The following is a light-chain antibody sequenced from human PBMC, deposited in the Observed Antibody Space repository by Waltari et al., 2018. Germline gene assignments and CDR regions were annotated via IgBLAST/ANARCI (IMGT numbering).Light chain of an antibody. Sequence: AIQLTQSPSSLSASVGDRVTIACRASQDINSDLAWYQQKPGKAPKLLIYYASSLQSGVPSRFSGSGSGTDFTLTIASLQSEDFGVYYCQQYADLPPYNFGQGTKLEI. CDR2: YAS. V-gene: IGKV1D-13*01. CDR3: QQYADLPPYN. CDR1: QDINSD. J-gene: IGKJ2*01.